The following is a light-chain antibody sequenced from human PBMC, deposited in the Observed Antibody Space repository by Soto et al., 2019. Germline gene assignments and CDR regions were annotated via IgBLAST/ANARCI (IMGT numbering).Light chain of an antibody. CDR2: DVT. CDR3: SSYTTRNTEV. V-gene: IGLV2-14*03. J-gene: IGLJ1*01. Sequence: LTQPASVSESPGQTISISCIGTSSDVGAFNYVSWYQHHPGKAPQLIIYDVTSRPSGVSNRFSASKSGNTASLTISGLQAEDEADYYCSSYTTRNTEVFGTGTKATVL. CDR1: SSDVGAFNY.